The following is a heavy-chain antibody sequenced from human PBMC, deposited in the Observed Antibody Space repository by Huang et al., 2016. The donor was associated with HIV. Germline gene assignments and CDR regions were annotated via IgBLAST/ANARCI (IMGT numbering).Heavy chain of an antibody. CDR1: GYTFSTYS. V-gene: IGHV3-48*01. J-gene: IGHJ4*02. CDR2: ISKTSGAT. CDR3: VRDSSSGLQLRY. D-gene: IGHD3-22*01. Sequence: EVQLVESGGGLAQPGGSLRLSCVASGYTFSTYSMNWVRQAPGKGLEWVSYISKTSGATSYAESVNGRLTVSRDNVKNSLYLQMNRLRVEDTAMYYCVRDSSSGLQLRYWGQGALVIVS.